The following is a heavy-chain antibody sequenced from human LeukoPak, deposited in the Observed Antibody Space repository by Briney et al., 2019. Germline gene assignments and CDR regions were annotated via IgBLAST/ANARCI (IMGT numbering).Heavy chain of an antibody. Sequence: GASVKVSCKASGYSFTGYYMHWVRQAPGQGLEWMGWINPNSGGTNYAQKFQGRVAMTRDTSISTAYLELSSLRSDDTAVYYCARDNNVVVPGDIWGQGTMVTVSS. CDR1: GYSFTGYY. V-gene: IGHV1-2*02. CDR2: INPNSGGT. CDR3: ARDNNVVVPGDI. D-gene: IGHD2-21*01. J-gene: IGHJ3*02.